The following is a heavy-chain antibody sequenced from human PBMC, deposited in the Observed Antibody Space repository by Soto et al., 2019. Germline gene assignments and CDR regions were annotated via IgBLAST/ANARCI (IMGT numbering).Heavy chain of an antibody. CDR3: ARSGSGSYYNDRWFDP. Sequence: EVQLVQSGGALVQPGGSLRLSCAASGFSFSDHFMDWARQAPGKGLEWVGRIKNKNNSYITEYAASVKGRFTISRDDSKNSQYLQMNSLKIEDTAVYYCARSGSGSYYNDRWFDPWGQGTLVTVSS. CDR1: GFSFSDHF. V-gene: IGHV3-72*01. J-gene: IGHJ5*02. CDR2: IKNKNNSYIT. D-gene: IGHD3-10*01.